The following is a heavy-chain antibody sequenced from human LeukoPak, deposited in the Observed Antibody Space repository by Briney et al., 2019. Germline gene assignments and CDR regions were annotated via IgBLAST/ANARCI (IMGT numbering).Heavy chain of an antibody. CDR1: GFTFSSYD. D-gene: IGHD3-10*01. J-gene: IGHJ5*02. CDR2: IKRDGST. CDR3: ARAVTYFYGSVTYDWFDP. Sequence: GGSLRLPCAASGFTFSSYDMNWVRQAPGKGLVWVSRIKRDGSTIYADSVKGRFTISRDNARNTLYLQMNSLRVEDTAMYYCARAVTYFYGSVTYDWFDPWGQGPLVTVSS. V-gene: IGHV3-74*01.